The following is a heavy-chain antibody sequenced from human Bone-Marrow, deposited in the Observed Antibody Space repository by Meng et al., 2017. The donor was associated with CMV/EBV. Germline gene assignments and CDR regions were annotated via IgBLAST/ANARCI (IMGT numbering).Heavy chain of an antibody. D-gene: IGHD1-26*01. V-gene: IGHV3-30*02. Sequence: GGSLRLSCAASGSTFSSYGMHWVRQAPGKGLEWVAFIRYDGSYKSYADSVKGRFTISRDNSKNTLYLQMNSLRAEDTAVYYCAIVGATDLLHAFDIWGQGTMVTVSS. J-gene: IGHJ3*02. CDR3: AIVGATDLLHAFDI. CDR2: IRYDGSYK. CDR1: GSTFSSYG.